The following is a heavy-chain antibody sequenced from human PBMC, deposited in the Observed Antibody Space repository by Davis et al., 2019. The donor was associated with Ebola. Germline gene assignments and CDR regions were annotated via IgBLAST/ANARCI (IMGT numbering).Heavy chain of an antibody. V-gene: IGHV4-34*01. CDR2: INHSGST. CDR3: ASPPGYYGMDV. Sequence: SETLSLTCAVYGGSFSGYYWSWIRQPPGKGLEWMGEINHSGSTNYNPSLKSRVTISVDTSKNQFSLKLSSVTAADTAVYYCASPPGYYGMDVWGQGTTVTVSS. J-gene: IGHJ6*02. CDR1: GGSFSGYY.